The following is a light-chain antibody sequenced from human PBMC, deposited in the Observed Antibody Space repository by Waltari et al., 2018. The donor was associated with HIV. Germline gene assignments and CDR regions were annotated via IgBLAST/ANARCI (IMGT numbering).Light chain of an antibody. CDR1: ALPKQY. V-gene: IGLV3-25*03. CDR3: QSEDRSATYVI. J-gene: IGLJ2*01. Sequence: SSELTQPPSVSVFPGQTARITCSGDALPKQYAYWYQQKPGQAPLLVIYKDTDRPSGIPGRFAGSSSGTTVTLTISGVQAEDEADYYCQSEDRSATYVIFGGGTKLTVL. CDR2: KDT.